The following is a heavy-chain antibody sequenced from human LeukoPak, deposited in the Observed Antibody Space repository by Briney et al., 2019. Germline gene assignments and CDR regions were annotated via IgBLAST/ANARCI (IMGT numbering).Heavy chain of an antibody. D-gene: IGHD1-26*01. J-gene: IGHJ6*03. CDR2: ISYDGSNK. Sequence: GGSLRLSCAASGFTFSSYAMHWVRQAPGKGLEWVAVISYDGSNKYYADSVKGRFTISRDNAKNSLYLQMNSLRAEDTAVYYCARDGLGAYYMDVWGKGTTVTVSS. CDR1: GFTFSSYA. CDR3: ARDGLGAYYMDV. V-gene: IGHV3-30-3*01.